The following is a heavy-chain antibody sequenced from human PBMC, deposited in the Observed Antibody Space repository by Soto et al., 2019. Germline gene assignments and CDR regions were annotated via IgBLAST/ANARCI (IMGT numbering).Heavy chain of an antibody. D-gene: IGHD2-2*01. Sequence: SETLSLTYAVSGGSISSSNWWSWVRQPPGKGLEWIGYIYHSGSTYYNPSLKSRVTISVDRSKNQFSLKLSSVTAADTAVYYCARVPDRWGQGTLVTVSS. V-gene: IGHV4-4*02. J-gene: IGHJ5*02. CDR3: ARVPDR. CDR1: GGSISSSNW. CDR2: IYHSGST.